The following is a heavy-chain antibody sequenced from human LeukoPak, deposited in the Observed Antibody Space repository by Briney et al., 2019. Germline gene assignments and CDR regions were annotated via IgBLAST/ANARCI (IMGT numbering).Heavy chain of an antibody. J-gene: IGHJ6*03. CDR3: ARGVIAAAEGYHYYMDV. D-gene: IGHD6-13*01. CDR2: IIPIFGTA. V-gene: IGHV1-69*05. Sequence: ASVKVSCKASGGAFSSYAISWVRQAPGQGLEWMGGIIPIFGTANYAQKFQGRVTITTDESTSTAYMELSSLRSEDTAVYYCARGVIAAAEGYHYYMDVWGKGTTVTVSS. CDR1: GGAFSSYA.